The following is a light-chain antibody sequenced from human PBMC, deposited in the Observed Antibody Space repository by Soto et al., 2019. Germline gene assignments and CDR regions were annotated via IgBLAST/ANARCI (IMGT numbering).Light chain of an antibody. V-gene: IGLV2-14*01. CDR1: SSDIGGYKY. J-gene: IGLJ1*01. CDR2: DVN. Sequence: QSALTQPASVSGSPGQSITISCTGASSDIGGYKYVSWYQQYPGEAPKLILYDVNSRPSGVSNRFPGSKSGNTASLTISGLQAVDEADYYCSSYTSTWVFGTGTKRTVL. CDR3: SSYTSTWV.